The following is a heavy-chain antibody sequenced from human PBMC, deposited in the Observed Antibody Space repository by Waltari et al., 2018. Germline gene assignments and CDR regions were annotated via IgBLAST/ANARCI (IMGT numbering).Heavy chain of an antibody. CDR3: AREPCTTTRCYSENAFDI. Sequence: EVQLVESGGGLIQPGGSLRLSCAASGFTVTNFYMSWVRQAPGKGLEWVSVIYSSDYTYYADSVNGRFTISRDKSKNTLYLLMNSLRAEDTAMYYCAREPCTTTRCYSENAFDIWGQGTMVTVSS. CDR1: GFTVTNFY. D-gene: IGHD2-8*01. V-gene: IGHV3-53*01. J-gene: IGHJ3*02. CDR2: IYSSDYT.